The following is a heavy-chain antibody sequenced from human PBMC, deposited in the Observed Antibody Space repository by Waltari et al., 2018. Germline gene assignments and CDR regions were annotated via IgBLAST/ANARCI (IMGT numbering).Heavy chain of an antibody. CDR2: VDPEDGQA. CDR1: GSSLLDSH. CDR3: ATAPGGGSSASRPFHF. V-gene: IGHV1-69-2*01. D-gene: IGHD3-10*01. Sequence: EVHLLQSGAELKKPGTPVKISCKLSGSSLLDSHIHWVRQAPGDGLQWVGLVDPEDGQAISADKFQGRVTMTADTSTDTAYLELTSLTSEDTAVFFCATAPGGGSSASRPFHFWGQGTMITVSS. J-gene: IGHJ3*01.